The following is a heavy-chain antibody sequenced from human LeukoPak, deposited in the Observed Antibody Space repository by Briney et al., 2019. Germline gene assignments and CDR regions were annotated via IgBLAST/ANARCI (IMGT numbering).Heavy chain of an antibody. D-gene: IGHD3-9*01. Sequence: SETLSLTCAVYGGSFSGYYWSWIRQPPGKGLEWIGEINHSGSTNYNPSLKSRVTISVDTSKNQFSLKLSSVTAADTAVYYCARDGDFDEEGSWFDPWGQGTLVTVSS. CDR3: ARDGDFDEEGSWFDP. CDR2: INHSGST. J-gene: IGHJ5*02. CDR1: GGSFSGYY. V-gene: IGHV4-34*09.